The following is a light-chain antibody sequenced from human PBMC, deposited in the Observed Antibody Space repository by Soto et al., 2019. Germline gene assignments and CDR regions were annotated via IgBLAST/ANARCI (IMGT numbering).Light chain of an antibody. J-gene: IGKJ5*01. V-gene: IGKV1-5*03. CDR1: QNIGTW. CDR3: QQYGNSPIT. Sequence: DIQMTQSPSALSASVGDRVTITCRASQNIGTWLAWYQQKPGKAPKLLIYEASNLENGVPPRFSGSGSGTDFTLTISRLEPEDFAVYYCQQYGNSPITFGQGTLLEI. CDR2: EAS.